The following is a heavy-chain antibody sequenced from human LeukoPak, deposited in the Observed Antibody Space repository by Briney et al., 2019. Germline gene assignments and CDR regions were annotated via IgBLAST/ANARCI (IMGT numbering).Heavy chain of an antibody. D-gene: IGHD3-3*01. CDR2: IKQDGSEK. Sequence: GGSLRLSCAASGFTFSSYWMSWVCQAPGKGLEWVANIKQDGSEKYYVDSVKGRFTISRDNAKNSLYLQMNSLRAEDTAVYYCARARRPIFGVVMTYLDYWGQGTLVTVSS. CDR1: GFTFSSYW. V-gene: IGHV3-7*01. CDR3: ARARRPIFGVVMTYLDY. J-gene: IGHJ4*02.